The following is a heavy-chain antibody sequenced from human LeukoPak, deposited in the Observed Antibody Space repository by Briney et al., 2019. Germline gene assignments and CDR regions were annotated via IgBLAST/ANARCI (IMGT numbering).Heavy chain of an antibody. CDR1: GFTFSSYG. CDR2: IWYDGSNK. Sequence: PGGSLRLSCAASGFTFSSYGMHWVRQAPGKGLEWVAVIWYDGSNKYYADSVKGRFTISRDNSKNTLYLQMNSLRAEDTAVYYCARRSSKGQLWLREYYFDYWGQGTLVTVSS. J-gene: IGHJ4*02. V-gene: IGHV3-33*01. CDR3: ARRSSKGQLWLREYYFDY. D-gene: IGHD5-18*01.